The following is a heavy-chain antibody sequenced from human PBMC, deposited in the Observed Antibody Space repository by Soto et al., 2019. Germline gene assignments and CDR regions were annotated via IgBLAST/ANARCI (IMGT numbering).Heavy chain of an antibody. CDR1: GFTFSSYG. CDR3: AKTRGYSGYDYVY. Sequence: QVQLVESGGGVVQPGKSLRLSCAASGFTFSSYGMHWVRQAPGKGREWVAVISYDGTNKYYADSVKGRFTISRDNSKNTLYLQMNSLRADDTAVYYCAKTRGYSGYDYVYWGQGTLVTVSS. V-gene: IGHV3-30*18. CDR2: ISYDGTNK. D-gene: IGHD5-12*01. J-gene: IGHJ4*02.